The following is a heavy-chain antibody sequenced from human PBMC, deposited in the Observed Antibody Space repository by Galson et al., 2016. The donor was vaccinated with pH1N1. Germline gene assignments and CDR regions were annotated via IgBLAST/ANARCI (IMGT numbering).Heavy chain of an antibody. CDR1: GFSLSTSGVG. D-gene: IGHD6-6*01. J-gene: IGHJ4*02. CDR3: ALSRGDYSSSRSFYYFDY. CDR2: IYWDDDK. Sequence: PALVKPTQTLTLTCTFSGFSLSTSGVGVGWIRQPPGKALDWLALIYWDDDKRYSPSLKSRLTITKDTSKNQVVLTMTNMDPVDTATYYCALSRGDYSSSRSFYYFDYWGQGTLVTVSS. V-gene: IGHV2-5*02.